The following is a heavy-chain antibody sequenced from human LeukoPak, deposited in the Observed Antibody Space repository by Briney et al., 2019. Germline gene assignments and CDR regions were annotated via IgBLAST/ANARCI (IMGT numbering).Heavy chain of an antibody. CDR3: ARIRRRDGYRDAFDI. J-gene: IGHJ3*02. CDR1: GFSLTTSGMC. Sequence: SGPALAKPTQTLTLTCTFSGFSLTTSGMCVSWIRQPPGKALEWLARIDWDDDKYYSTSLKTRLSISKDTSKNQVVLTMTNMDPVDTATYYCARIRRRDGYRDAFDIWGQGTMVTVSS. D-gene: IGHD5-24*01. CDR2: IDWDDDK. V-gene: IGHV2-70*11.